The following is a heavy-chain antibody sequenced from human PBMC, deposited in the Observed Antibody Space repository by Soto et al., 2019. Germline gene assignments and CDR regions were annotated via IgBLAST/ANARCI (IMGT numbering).Heavy chain of an antibody. CDR1: GLTFSSYE. CDR2: ISSTGSGT. Sequence: PGGSLRLSCAASGLTFSSYEMHWVRQAPGKGLEWISYISSTGSGTLYADSVRGRFTMSRDNTKNSVSLQMSSLRAEDTAVYYCVRDLHEPLATDALRVANWGQGTQVTVSS. J-gene: IGHJ4*02. CDR3: VRDLHEPLATDALRVAN. D-gene: IGHD2-8*02. V-gene: IGHV3-48*03.